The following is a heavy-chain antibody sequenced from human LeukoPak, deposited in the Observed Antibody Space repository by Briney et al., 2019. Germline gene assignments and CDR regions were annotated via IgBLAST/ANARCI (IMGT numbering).Heavy chain of an antibody. CDR1: GFTFSSYS. D-gene: IGHD6-25*01. CDR2: ISGSNSYI. J-gene: IGHJ3*02. CDR3: ARASVAADALDI. Sequence: GGSLRLSCAASGFTFSSYSMNWVRQAPGKGLEWVSSISGSNSYIYYADSLKGRFTISRDNAKNSLYLQMNSLRAEDTAVYYCARASVAADALDIWGQGTMVTVSS. V-gene: IGHV3-21*01.